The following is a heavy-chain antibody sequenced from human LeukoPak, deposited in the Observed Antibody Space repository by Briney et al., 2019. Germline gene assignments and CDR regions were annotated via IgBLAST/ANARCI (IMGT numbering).Heavy chain of an antibody. V-gene: IGHV4-34*01. CDR2: INHSGST. J-gene: IGHJ4*02. CDR3: ATGSIYFDF. Sequence: SETLSLTCAVYGGSFSGYYWSWIRQPPGKGLEWIGEINHSGSTNYNPSLKSRVTISVDTSKNQFSLKLTSVTAADTGVYFCATGSIYFDFWGLGTLVTVSS. D-gene: IGHD3-10*01. CDR1: GGSFSGYY.